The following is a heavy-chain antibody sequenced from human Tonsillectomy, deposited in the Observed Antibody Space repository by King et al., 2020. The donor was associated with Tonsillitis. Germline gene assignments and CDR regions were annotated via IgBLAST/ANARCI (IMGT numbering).Heavy chain of an antibody. D-gene: IGHD3-22*01. CDR3: ARDYDSSGYYYGY. J-gene: IGHJ4*02. CDR1: GGTFSSYA. Sequence: VQLVESGAEVKKPGSSVKVSCKGSGGTFSSYALSWVRQAPGHGLEWMGGIIPLFSTANYAQKFQGRVTIIADESTSTAYMELSSLTSGDTAVYYCARDYDSSGYYYGYWGQGTLVTVSS. V-gene: IGHV1-69*01. CDR2: IIPLFSTA.